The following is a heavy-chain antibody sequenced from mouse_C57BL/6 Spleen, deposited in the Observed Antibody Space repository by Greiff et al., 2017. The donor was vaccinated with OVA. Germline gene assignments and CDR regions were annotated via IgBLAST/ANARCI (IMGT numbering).Heavy chain of an antibody. J-gene: IGHJ3*01. Sequence: EVQLQQSGAELVRPGASVKLSCKASGFTITDDYMNWVKQRPEQGLEWIGWIDPENGDTEYASKFKGKATITADKSSSTAYLQLLSLTSEDTAVYYCTTGYGYDEAYWGQGTLVTVSA. V-gene: IGHV14-4*01. CDR3: TTGYGYDEAY. D-gene: IGHD2-2*01. CDR2: IDPENGDT. CDR1: GFTITDDY.